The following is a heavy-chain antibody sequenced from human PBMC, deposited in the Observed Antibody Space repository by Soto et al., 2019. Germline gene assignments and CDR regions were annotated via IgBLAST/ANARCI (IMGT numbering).Heavy chain of an antibody. D-gene: IGHD6-13*01. J-gene: IGHJ6*02. CDR3: ARDGQDNEGIAAAGPLGYYYGMDV. CDR2: IIPIFGTA. CDR1: GGTFSSYA. Sequence: GASVKVSCKASGGTFSSYAISWVRQAPGQGLEWMGGIIPIFGTANYAQKFQGRVTITADESTSTAYMELSSLRSEDTAVYYCARDGQDNEGIAAAGPLGYYYGMDVWGQVTTVTVSS. V-gene: IGHV1-69*13.